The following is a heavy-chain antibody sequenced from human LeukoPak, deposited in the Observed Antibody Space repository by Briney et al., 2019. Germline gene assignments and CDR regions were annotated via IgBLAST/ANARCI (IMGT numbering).Heavy chain of an antibody. CDR3: ARDSLIKGNDY. J-gene: IGHJ4*02. CDR1: GFTFSSYS. D-gene: IGHD3-16*01. V-gene: IGHV3-48*04. Sequence: GGSLRLSCAASGFTFSSYSMNWVRQAPGKGLEWVSYISSSSSTIYYADSVKGRFTISRDNAKNSLYLQMNSLRAEDAAVHYCARDSLIKGNDYWGQGTLVTVSS. CDR2: ISSSSSTI.